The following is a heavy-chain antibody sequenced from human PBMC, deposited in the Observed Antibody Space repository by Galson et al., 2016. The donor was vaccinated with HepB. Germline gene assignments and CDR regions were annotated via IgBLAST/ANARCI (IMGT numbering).Heavy chain of an antibody. CDR2: ISPHDGTIK. CDR1: GFSFSNFA. CDR3: ARYPIAGAPDYFDY. J-gene: IGHJ4*02. Sequence: SLRLSCAASGFSFSNFALHWVRQAPGKGLEWVAVISPHDGTIKIYTDSVKGRFTVSRDNSRNTLYLQLNSLRAEDTAVYYCARYPIAGAPDYFDYWGQGTLVTVSS. D-gene: IGHD1-26*01. V-gene: IGHV3-30*04.